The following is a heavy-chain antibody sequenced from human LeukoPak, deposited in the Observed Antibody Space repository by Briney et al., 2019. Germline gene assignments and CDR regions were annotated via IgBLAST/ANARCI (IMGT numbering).Heavy chain of an antibody. CDR3: VKGLVQTTMSYSVDY. D-gene: IGHD1-1*01. CDR2: ISSDGSKN. J-gene: IGHJ4*02. CDR1: GFTFTNYA. Sequence: GGSLRLSCAASGFTFTNYAMHWVRQTPGKGLEWVALISSDGSKNIYADPVKGRFTVSRDNSKNTLYLRMNSLRAEDTAVYYCVKGLVQTTMSYSVDYWGQGALVTASS. V-gene: IGHV3-30*18.